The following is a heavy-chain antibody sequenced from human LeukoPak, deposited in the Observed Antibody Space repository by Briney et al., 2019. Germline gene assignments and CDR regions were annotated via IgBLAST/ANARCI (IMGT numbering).Heavy chain of an antibody. V-gene: IGHV3-21*01. D-gene: IGHD1-7*01. J-gene: IGHJ6*02. Sequence: GGSLRLSCAASGFTFSSYSMNWVRQAPGKGLEWVSSISSSSSYIYYADSVKGRFTISRDNAKNSLYLQMNSLRAEDTAVYYCARDPTGTTRYGMDVWGQGTTVTVSS. CDR1: GFTFSSYS. CDR3: ARDPTGTTRYGMDV. CDR2: ISSSSSYI.